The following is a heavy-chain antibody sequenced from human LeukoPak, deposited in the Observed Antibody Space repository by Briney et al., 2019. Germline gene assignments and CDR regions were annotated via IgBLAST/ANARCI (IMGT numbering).Heavy chain of an antibody. Sequence: SETLSLTCTVSGYSISSGYYWGWIRQPPGKGLEWIGSIYHSGSTYYNPSLKSRVTISVDTSKNQFSLKLSSVTAADTAVYYCARGSGPHNDYWGQGTLVTVSS. CDR3: ARGSGPHNDY. CDR1: GYSISSGYY. CDR2: IYHSGST. V-gene: IGHV4-38-2*02. J-gene: IGHJ4*02.